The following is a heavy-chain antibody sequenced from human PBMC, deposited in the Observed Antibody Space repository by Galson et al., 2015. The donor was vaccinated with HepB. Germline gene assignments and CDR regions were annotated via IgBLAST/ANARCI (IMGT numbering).Heavy chain of an antibody. CDR2: ISVTGGST. CDR3: ARGQTMGVFEY. J-gene: IGHJ4*02. V-gene: IGHV3-11*01. CDR1: GFTFSDYY. Sequence: SLRLSCAASGFTFSDYYMSWIRQTPGKGLEWLSYISVTGGSTFYADSVKGRFTISRDNPKNTLYLQMNSLRAEDTAVFFCARGQTMGVFEYWGQGTLVTVSS. D-gene: IGHD1-26*01.